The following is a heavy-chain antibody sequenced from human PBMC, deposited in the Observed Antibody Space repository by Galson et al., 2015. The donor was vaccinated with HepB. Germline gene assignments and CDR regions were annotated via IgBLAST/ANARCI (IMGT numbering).Heavy chain of an antibody. J-gene: IGHJ4*02. V-gene: IGHV3-48*01. Sequence: SLRLSCAASGFTFSSYSMNWVRQAPGKGLEWVSYISSSSSTIYYADSVKGRFTISRDNAKNSLYLQMNSLRAEDTAVYYCARVAAAGTFDYWGQGTLVTVSS. CDR2: ISSSSSTI. CDR3: ARVAAAGTFDY. CDR1: GFTFSSYS. D-gene: IGHD6-13*01.